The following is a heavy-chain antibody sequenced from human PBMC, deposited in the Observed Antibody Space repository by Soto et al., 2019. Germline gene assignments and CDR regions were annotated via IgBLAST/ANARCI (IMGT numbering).Heavy chain of an antibody. CDR2: INVGNGNT. CDR3: AREGAHYTPLDH. CDR1: GYTFTDYP. Sequence: DSVKVSCKASGYTFTDYPIHSVRQAPAQGLEWMGWINVGNGNTGYSRKFQGRVTNARDMSASTAYIEVTSLTSEDTAIYYCAREGAHYTPLDHWGQGTLVTVSS. J-gene: IGHJ4*02. V-gene: IGHV1-3*01. D-gene: IGHD2-15*01.